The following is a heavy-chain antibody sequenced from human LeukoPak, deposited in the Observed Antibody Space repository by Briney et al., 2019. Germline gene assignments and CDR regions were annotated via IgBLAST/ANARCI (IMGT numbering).Heavy chain of an antibody. D-gene: IGHD5-24*01. Sequence: PGGSLRLSCAASGFIFSSYWMHWVRQAPGEGLVWVSRIISDGSTTTYADSVKGRFTISRDNSKNTLYLQMNSLRAEDTAVYYCAKDSIRWLQFGHDAFDIWGQGTMVTVSS. J-gene: IGHJ3*02. CDR1: GFIFSSYW. CDR2: IISDGSTT. V-gene: IGHV3-74*01. CDR3: AKDSIRWLQFGHDAFDI.